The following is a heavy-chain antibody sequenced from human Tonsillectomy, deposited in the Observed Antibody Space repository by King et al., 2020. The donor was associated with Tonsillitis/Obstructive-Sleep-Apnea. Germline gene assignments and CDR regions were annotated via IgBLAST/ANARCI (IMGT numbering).Heavy chain of an antibody. CDR1: RFSFSSYA. D-gene: IGHD2-15*01. CDR2: ISYDGGNK. J-gene: IGHJ3*02. V-gene: IGHV3-30*01. CDR3: AREDGYCSGGSCYSKAFDI. Sequence: VQLVESGGGVVQPGRFLRLSCAASRFSFSSYAMHLVRQVPGKGLEWVAGISYDGGNKYYADSVKGRFTISRDNSKNTRYLQMNSLRAEDTAVYYCAREDGYCSGGSCYSKAFDIWGQGTMVTVSS.